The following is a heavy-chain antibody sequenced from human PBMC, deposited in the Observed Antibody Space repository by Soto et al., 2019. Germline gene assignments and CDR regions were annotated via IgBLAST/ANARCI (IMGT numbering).Heavy chain of an antibody. D-gene: IGHD3-10*01. CDR2: ISWNSGSI. CDR3: ARALWIGGHHYYFDY. CDR1: GFTFDDYA. Sequence: GGSLRLSCAASGFTFDDYAMHWVRQAPGKGLEWVSGISWNSGSIGYADSVKGRFTISRDNAKNSLYLQMNSLRAEDTALYYCARALWIGGHHYYFDYWGQGTLVTVSS. J-gene: IGHJ4*02. V-gene: IGHV3-9*01.